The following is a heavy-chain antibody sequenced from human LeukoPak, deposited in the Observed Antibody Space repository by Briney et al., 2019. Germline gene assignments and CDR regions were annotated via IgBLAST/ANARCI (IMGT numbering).Heavy chain of an antibody. CDR1: GFTFSSYW. J-gene: IGHJ5*02. CDR2: IKQDGSEK. D-gene: IGHD2-2*01. V-gene: IGHV3-7*01. CDR3: ARDDCSSISCYHNWFDP. Sequence: GGSLRLSCAASGFTFSSYWMSWVRQAPGKGLEWVANIKQDGSEKYYVDSVKGRFTISRDNAKNSPYLQMNSLRAEDTAVCYCARDDCSSISCYHNWFDPWGQGTLVTVSS.